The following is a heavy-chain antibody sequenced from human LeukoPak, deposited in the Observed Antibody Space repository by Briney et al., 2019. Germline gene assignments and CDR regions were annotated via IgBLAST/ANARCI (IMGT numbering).Heavy chain of an antibody. CDR3: AKGIDYYDSSGHLGY. D-gene: IGHD3-22*01. CDR2: ISWNSGSI. V-gene: IGHV3-9*01. CDR1: GSTFDDYA. J-gene: IGHJ4*02. Sequence: GRSLRLSCAASGSTFDDYAMHWVRQAPGKGLEWVSGISWNSGSIGYADSVKGRFTISRDNAKNSLYLQMNSLRAEDTALYYCAKGIDYYDSSGHLGYWGQGTLVTVSS.